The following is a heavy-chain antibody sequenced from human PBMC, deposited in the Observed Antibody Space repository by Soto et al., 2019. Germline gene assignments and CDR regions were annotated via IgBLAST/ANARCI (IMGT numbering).Heavy chain of an antibody. CDR2: INAGNGNT. Sequence: GASVKVSCKASGYTFTSYAMRWVRQAPGQRLEWMGWINAGNGNTKYSQKFQGRVTITRDTSASTAYMELSSLRSEDTAVYYCARSIVVVTALDYWGQATLVTVSS. CDR1: GYTFTSYA. CDR3: ARSIVVVTALDY. D-gene: IGHD2-21*02. V-gene: IGHV1-3*01. J-gene: IGHJ4*02.